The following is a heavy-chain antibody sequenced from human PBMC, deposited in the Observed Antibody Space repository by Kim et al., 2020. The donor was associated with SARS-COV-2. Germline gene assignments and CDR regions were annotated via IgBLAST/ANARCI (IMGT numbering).Heavy chain of an antibody. CDR2: IIPIFGTA. V-gene: IGHV1-69*13. Sequence: SVKVSCKASGGTFSSYAISWVRQAPGQGLEWMGGIIPIFGTANYAQKFQGRVTITADESTSTAYMELSSLRSEDTAVYYCASVLVGAPGAFDIWGQGTMVTVSP. D-gene: IGHD1-26*01. J-gene: IGHJ3*02. CDR3: ASVLVGAPGAFDI. CDR1: GGTFSSYA.